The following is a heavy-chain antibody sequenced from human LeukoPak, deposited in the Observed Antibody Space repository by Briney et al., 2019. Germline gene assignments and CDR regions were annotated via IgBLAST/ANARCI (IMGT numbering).Heavy chain of an antibody. V-gene: IGHV4-34*01. Sequence: PSETLSLTCAVYGGSFSGYYWSWIRQPPGKGLEWIGEINHSGSTNYNPSLKSRVTISVDTSKNQFSLKLSSVTAADTAVYYCARVSLLWFGEFTEWGQGTLVTVSS. CDR3: ARVSLLWFGEFTE. CDR1: GGSFSGYY. D-gene: IGHD3-10*01. J-gene: IGHJ4*02. CDR2: INHSGST.